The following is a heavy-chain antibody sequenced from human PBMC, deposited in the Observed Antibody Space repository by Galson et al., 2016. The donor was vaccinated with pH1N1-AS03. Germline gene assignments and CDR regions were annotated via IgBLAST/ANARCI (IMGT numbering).Heavy chain of an antibody. CDR1: GFTFSSSW. J-gene: IGHJ4*02. CDR3: VREQGGSDDY. Sequence: SLRLSCAASGFTFSSSWMHWVRQAPGKGLVWVSHINTDGSTTRYADSVKGRFTISRDNAKNTLYLQMNSLRAEDTAVYFCVREQGGSDDYWGRGTLVTVSS. CDR2: INTDGSTT. D-gene: IGHD1-26*01. V-gene: IGHV3-74*01.